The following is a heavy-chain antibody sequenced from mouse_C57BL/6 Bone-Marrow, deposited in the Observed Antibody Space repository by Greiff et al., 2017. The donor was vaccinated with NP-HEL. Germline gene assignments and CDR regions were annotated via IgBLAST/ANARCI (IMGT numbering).Heavy chain of an antibody. CDR2: IYPRSGNT. Sequence: QVHVKQSGAELARPGASVKLSCKASGYTFTSYGISWVKQRTGQGLEWIGEIYPRSGNTYYNEKFKGKATLTADKSSSTAYMELRSLTSEDSAVYFCARGGYGNLAYWGQGTLVTVSA. D-gene: IGHD2-10*02. CDR1: GYTFTSYG. V-gene: IGHV1-81*01. J-gene: IGHJ3*01. CDR3: ARGGYGNLAY.